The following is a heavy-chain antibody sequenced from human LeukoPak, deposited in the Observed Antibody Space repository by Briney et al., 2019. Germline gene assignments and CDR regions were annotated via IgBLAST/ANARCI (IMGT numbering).Heavy chain of an antibody. V-gene: IGHV1-2*02. Sequence: ASVKVSFKASGYTFTSYAMNWVRQAPGQGLEWMGWINPNSGGTNYAQKFQGRVTMTRDTSISTAYMELSRLRSDDTAVYYCARDYGVAGNYYYYYMDVWGKGTTVTVSS. CDR2: INPNSGGT. CDR1: GYTFTSYA. J-gene: IGHJ6*03. CDR3: ARDYGVAGNYYYYYMDV. D-gene: IGHD6-19*01.